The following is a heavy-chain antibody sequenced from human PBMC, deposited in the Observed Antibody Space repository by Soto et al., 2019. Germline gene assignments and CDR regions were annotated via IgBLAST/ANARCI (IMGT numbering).Heavy chain of an antibody. V-gene: IGHV1-46*01. D-gene: IGHD2-2*01. CDR2: INPSGGST. CDR3: ARRGVCSSTSCYPHNFDY. J-gene: IGHJ4*02. Sequence: VSCTTYGYTFTSYYMHWLRRDPAQGLEWMGIINPSGGSTSYAQKFQGRVTMTRDTSTSTVYMELSSLRSEDTAVYYCARRGVCSSTSCYPHNFDYWGQGTMVTGSS. CDR1: GYTFTSYY.